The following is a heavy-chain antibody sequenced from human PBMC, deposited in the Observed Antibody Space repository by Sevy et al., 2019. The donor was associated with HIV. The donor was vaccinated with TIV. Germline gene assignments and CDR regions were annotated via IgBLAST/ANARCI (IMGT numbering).Heavy chain of an antibody. J-gene: IGHJ3*02. D-gene: IGHD3-16*01. Sequence: SETLSLTCTVSGGSISSYYWSWIRQPPGKGLEWIGYIYYSGSTNYNPSLKSRVTISVDTSKNQFSLKLSSVTAADTAVYYYARRGIMPWETFDIWGQGTMVTVSS. V-gene: IGHV4-59*12. CDR2: IYYSGST. CDR3: ARRGIMPWETFDI. CDR1: GGSISSYY.